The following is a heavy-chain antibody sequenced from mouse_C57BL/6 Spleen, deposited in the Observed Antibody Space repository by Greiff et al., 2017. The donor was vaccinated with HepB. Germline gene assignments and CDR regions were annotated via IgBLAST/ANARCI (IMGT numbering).Heavy chain of an antibody. V-gene: IGHV1-69*01. J-gene: IGHJ2*01. CDR2: IDPSDSYT. CDR1: GYTFTSYW. D-gene: IGHD1-1*01. Sequence: QVQLQQPGTELVKPGASVKLSCKASGYTFTSYWMHWVKQRPGQGLEWIGEIDPSDSYTNYNQKFKGKSTLTVDKSSSTAYMQLSSLTSEDSAVYYCARNYGSRDFDYWGQGTTLTVSS. CDR3: ARNYGSRDFDY.